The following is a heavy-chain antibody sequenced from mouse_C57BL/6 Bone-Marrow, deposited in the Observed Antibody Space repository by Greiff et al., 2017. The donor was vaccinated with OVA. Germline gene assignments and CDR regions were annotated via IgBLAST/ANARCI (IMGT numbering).Heavy chain of an antibody. J-gene: IGHJ2*01. CDR1: GYTFTSYW. Sequence: QVQLQQPGAELVKPGASVKLSCKASGYTFTSYWMHWVKQRPGQGLEWIGMIHPNSSSTNYNEKFKSKATLTVAKSSSTAYMQHSSLTSEDSAGYYCARTKGRVDYWGQGTTLTVSS. CDR2: IHPNSSST. V-gene: IGHV1-64*01. CDR3: ARTKGRVDY.